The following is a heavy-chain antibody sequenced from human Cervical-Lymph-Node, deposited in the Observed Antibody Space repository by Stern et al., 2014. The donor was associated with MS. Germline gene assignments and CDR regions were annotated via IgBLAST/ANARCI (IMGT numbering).Heavy chain of an antibody. V-gene: IGHV3-33*01. CDR2: IWYDGNIE. J-gene: IGHJ6*02. CDR3: ARNKYYYYAMDV. CDR1: GFTFHNYG. Sequence: VQLEESEGGVVQPGRSLRLSCAASGFTFHNYGMHWVRQAPGKGLEWVAVIWYDGNIEYYADSVKGRFTISRDNSKNTLYLQMNRLRAEDTAVYYCARNKYYYYAMDVWGPGTTVTVSS. D-gene: IGHD1/OR15-1a*01.